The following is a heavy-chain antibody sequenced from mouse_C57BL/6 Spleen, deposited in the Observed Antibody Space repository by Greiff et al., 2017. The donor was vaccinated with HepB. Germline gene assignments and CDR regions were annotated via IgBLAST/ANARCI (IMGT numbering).Heavy chain of an antibody. CDR2: IHPNSGST. CDR1: GYTFTSYW. D-gene: IGHD4-1*01. J-gene: IGHJ2*01. Sequence: VQLQQPGAELVKPGASVKLSCKASGYTFTSYWMHWVKQRPGQGLEWIGMIHPNSGSTNYNEKFKSKATLTVDKSSSTAYMQLSSLTSEDSAVYYCAKLGRSDYFDYWGQGTTLTVSS. CDR3: AKLGRSDYFDY. V-gene: IGHV1-64*01.